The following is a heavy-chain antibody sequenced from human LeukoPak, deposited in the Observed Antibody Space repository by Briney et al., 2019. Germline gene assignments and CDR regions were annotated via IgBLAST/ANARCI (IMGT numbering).Heavy chain of an antibody. V-gene: IGHV1-2*02. CDR2: IIPNNGGT. CDR3: ARASRTCSDNNCYTWVDY. CDR1: GGPFTNYA. D-gene: IGHD2-2*02. J-gene: IGHJ4*01. Sequence: ASVTVSCKTSGGPFTNYALNWVRQAPGQGLEWMGRIIPNNGGTYYAQEFQGRVTMTRDTSISTVYMELSRLRSDDTAMYYCARASRTCSDNNCYTWVDYWGQGTPVTVS.